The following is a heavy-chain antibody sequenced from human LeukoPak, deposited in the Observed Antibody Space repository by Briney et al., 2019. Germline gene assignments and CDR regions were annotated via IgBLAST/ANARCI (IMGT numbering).Heavy chain of an antibody. CDR2: ISGSGGST. CDR3: AKQGMVRGVHFDY. V-gene: IGHV3-23*01. J-gene: IGHJ4*02. D-gene: IGHD3-10*01. Sequence: GGSLRLSCAASGFTFSSYAMSWVRQAPGKGLEWVSAISGSGGSTYYAGSVKGRFTISRDNSKNTLYLQMNSLRAEDTAVYYCAKQGMVRGVHFDYWGQGTLVTVSS. CDR1: GFTFSSYA.